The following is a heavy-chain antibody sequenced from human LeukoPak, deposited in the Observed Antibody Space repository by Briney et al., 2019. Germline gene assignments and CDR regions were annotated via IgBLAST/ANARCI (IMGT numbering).Heavy chain of an antibody. CDR2: IYYSGST. J-gene: IGHJ4*02. V-gene: IGHV4-39*07. D-gene: IGHD6-19*01. CDR1: GGSISSSSYY. CDR3: ATSGWYLLPGVY. Sequence: PSETLSHTCTVSGGSISSSSYYWGWIRQPPGKGLEWIGSIYYSGSTYYNPSLKSRVTISVDTSKNQFSLKLISVTAADTAVYYCATSGWYLLPGVYWGQGTLVTVSS.